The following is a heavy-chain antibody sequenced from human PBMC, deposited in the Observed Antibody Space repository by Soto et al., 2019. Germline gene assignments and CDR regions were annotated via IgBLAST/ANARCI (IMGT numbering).Heavy chain of an antibody. J-gene: IGHJ6*02. D-gene: IGHD5-18*01. CDR2: INPSGGST. CDR1: GYTFTSYY. CDR3: ARQHVDKAMVYYYYGMDV. Sequence: ASVKVSCKASGYTFTSYYMHWVRQAPGQGLEWMGIINPSGGSTSYAQKFQGRVTMTRDTSTSTVYMELSSLRSEDTAVYYCARQHVDKAMVYYYYGMDVWGQGTTVTVSS. V-gene: IGHV1-46*01.